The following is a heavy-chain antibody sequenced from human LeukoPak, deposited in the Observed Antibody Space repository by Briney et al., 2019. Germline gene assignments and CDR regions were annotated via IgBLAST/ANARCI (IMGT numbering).Heavy chain of an antibody. D-gene: IGHD3-22*01. J-gene: IGHJ6*02. CDR3: ARDGAIGSGYYYSYYGMDV. Sequence: GASVKVSCKASGYTFTSYGISWVRQAPGQGLQWMGWISGFNGNTNYAQKMQGRVTMTTDRSTSTAHMELRTLRSDDSAVYYCARDGAIGSGYYYSYYGMDVWGQGTTVTVFS. V-gene: IGHV1-18*01. CDR2: ISGFNGNT. CDR1: GYTFTSYG.